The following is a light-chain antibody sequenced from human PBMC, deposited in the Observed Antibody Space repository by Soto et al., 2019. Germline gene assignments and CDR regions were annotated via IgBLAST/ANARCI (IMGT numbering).Light chain of an antibody. Sequence: QSALTQPASVSGSPGQSITISCTGTSSDVGSYNPVSWYQQHPGKAPKLMIYEVSKRPSGVSNRFSGSKSGNTASLTISGLQAEDEADYYCCSYAGSSTFGFGTGTKLTVL. J-gene: IGLJ1*01. CDR3: CSYAGSSTFG. V-gene: IGLV2-23*02. CDR2: EVS. CDR1: SSDVGSYNP.